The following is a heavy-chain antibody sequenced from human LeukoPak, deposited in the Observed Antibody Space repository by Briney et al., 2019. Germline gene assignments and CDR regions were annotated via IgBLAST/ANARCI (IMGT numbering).Heavy chain of an antibody. V-gene: IGHV3-11*06. CDR3: ARGYSSSWYY. J-gene: IGHJ4*02. Sequence: PGGSLRLSCAASGFTFSDYYMSWIRQAPGKGLEWVSHISSSSSYINYADSVKGRFTISRDNAKNSLYLQMNSLRVEDAAVYYCARGYSSSWYYWGQGTLVTVSS. D-gene: IGHD6-13*01. CDR1: GFTFSDYY. CDR2: ISSSSSYI.